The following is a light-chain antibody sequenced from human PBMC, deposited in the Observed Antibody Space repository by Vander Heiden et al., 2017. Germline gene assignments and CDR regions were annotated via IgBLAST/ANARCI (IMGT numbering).Light chain of an antibody. CDR3: QQYDRIPWT. V-gene: IGKV1-5*03. Sequence: DIQMTQSPATLSASVGDRVTITCRASQSISDWLAWYQQKPGKAPKPLIYRASSLERGVPSRFSGSGSGTDFTLTINNLHPDDFATYYCQQYDRIPWTFGQGTKVDIK. CDR1: QSISDW. CDR2: RAS. J-gene: IGKJ1*01.